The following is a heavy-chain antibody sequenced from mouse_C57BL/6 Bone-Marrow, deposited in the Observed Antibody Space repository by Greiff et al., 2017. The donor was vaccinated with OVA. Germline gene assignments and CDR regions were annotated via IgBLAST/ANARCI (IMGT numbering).Heavy chain of an antibody. CDR3: ARSYSSCSAWFAY. Sequence: QVQLQQPGAELVKPGASVKLSCKASGYTFTSYWMHWVKQRPGQGLEWIGMIHPNSGSTHYNEKFKSKATLTVDKSSSTAYMQLSSLTSEDSAVYYCARSYSSCSAWFAYWGQGTLVTVSA. V-gene: IGHV1-64*01. CDR2: IHPNSGST. CDR1: GYTFTSYW. D-gene: IGHD1-1*01. J-gene: IGHJ3*01.